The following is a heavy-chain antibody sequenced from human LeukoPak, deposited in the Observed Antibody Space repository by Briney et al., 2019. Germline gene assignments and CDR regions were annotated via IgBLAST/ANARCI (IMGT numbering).Heavy chain of an antibody. Sequence: GGSLRLSCAASGFTFSSYAMNWVRQAPGKGLEWVSGISGSGGTTYYADSVRGRFTISRDNSKNTLYLQMNSLRAEDTAVYYCAKGKGSSWYSGYWGQGTLVTVSS. CDR1: GFTFSSYA. V-gene: IGHV3-23*01. D-gene: IGHD6-13*01. J-gene: IGHJ4*02. CDR3: AKGKGSSWYSGY. CDR2: ISGSGGTT.